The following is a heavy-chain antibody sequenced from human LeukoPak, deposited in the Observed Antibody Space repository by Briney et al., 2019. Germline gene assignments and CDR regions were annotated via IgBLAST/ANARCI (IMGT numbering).Heavy chain of an antibody. D-gene: IGHD5-18*01. CDR2: IYYSGST. CDR1: GGSITSYNYY. CDR3: ARVQSRGYSYGPFDY. J-gene: IGHJ4*02. V-gene: IGHV4-61*01. Sequence: PSETLSLTCTVSGGSITSYNYYWSWVRQHPGKGLEWIAYIYYSGSTNYNPSLKSRVTISLDTSKNQFSLKLTSVTAADTAVYYCARVQSRGYSYGPFDYWGQGTLVTVSS.